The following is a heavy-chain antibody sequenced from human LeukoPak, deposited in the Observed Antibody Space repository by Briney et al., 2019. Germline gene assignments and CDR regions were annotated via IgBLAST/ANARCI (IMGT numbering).Heavy chain of an antibody. J-gene: IGHJ4*02. CDR2: IYYSGGT. V-gene: IGHV4-59*01. CDR3: ARVEVRGVPYFDY. CDR1: GGSTSSSY. D-gene: IGHD3-10*01. Sequence: SETLSLTCTVSGGSTSSSYWSWIRQPPGKGLEWIAYIYYSGGTNYNPSLKSRFTISVDTSKNQFSLKLSSVTAADTAVYYCARVEVRGVPYFDYWGQGTLVTVSS.